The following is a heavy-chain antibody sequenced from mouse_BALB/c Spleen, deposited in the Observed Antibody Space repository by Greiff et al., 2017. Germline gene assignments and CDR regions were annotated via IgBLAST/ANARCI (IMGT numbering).Heavy chain of an antibody. V-gene: IGHV1-63*02. J-gene: IGHJ4*01. CDR2: IYPGGGYT. Sequence: QVQLQQSGAELVRPGTSVKISCKASGYTFTNYWLGWVKQRPGHGLEWIGDIYPGGGYTNYNEKFKGKATLTADTSSSTAYMQLSSLTSEDSAVYFCARERGYYGYDAMDYWGQGTSVTVSS. CDR3: ARERGYYGYDAMDY. D-gene: IGHD1-2*01. CDR1: GYTFTNYW.